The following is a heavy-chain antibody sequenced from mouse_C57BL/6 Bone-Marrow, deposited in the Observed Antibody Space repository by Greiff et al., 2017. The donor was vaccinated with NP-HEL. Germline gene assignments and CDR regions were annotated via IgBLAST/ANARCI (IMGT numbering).Heavy chain of an antibody. J-gene: IGHJ2*01. CDR3: ARERRLSRGNYFDY. CDR1: GYSFTDYN. V-gene: IGHV1-39*01. Sequence: EVKLVESGPELVKPGASVKISCKASGYSFTDYNMNWVKQSNGKSLEWIGVINPNYGTTSYNQKFKGKATLTVDQSSSTAYMQLNSMTSEDSAVYYCARERRLSRGNYFDYWGQGTTLTVSS. CDR2: INPNYGTT. D-gene: IGHD3-2*02.